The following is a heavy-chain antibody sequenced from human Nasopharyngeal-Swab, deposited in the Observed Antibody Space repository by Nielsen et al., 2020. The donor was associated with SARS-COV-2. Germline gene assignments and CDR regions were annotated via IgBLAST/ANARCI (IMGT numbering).Heavy chain of an antibody. CDR1: GFSFNNAW. J-gene: IGHJ4*02. CDR2: IKSKTDGETT. V-gene: IGHV3-15*05. CDR3: SSRDH. D-gene: IGHD3-10*01. Sequence: GGSLRLSCAASGFSFNNAWMNWVRQAPGQGLEWIGLIKSKTDGETTDYAAPVKGRIIISRDDSKNTLYLQLNSLKIDDTAVCYCSSRDHWGQGTMVTVSS.